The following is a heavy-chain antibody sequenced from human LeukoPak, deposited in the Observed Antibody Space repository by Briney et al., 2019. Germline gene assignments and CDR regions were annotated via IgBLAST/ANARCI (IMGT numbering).Heavy chain of an antibody. Sequence: PGGSLRLSCAASGFTFSSYWMSWVRQAPGKGLEWVANIKQGGSEKYYVDSVKGRFTISRDNAKNSLYLQMNSLRAEDTAVYYCARNQDYGDYSSFDYWGQGTLVTVSS. CDR1: GFTFSSYW. J-gene: IGHJ4*02. CDR3: ARNQDYGDYSSFDY. D-gene: IGHD4-17*01. V-gene: IGHV3-7*01. CDR2: IKQGGSEK.